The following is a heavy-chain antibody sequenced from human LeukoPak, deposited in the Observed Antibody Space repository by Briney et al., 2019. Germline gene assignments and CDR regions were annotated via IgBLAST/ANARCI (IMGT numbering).Heavy chain of an antibody. CDR3: ASGNEVTLEGFAL. D-gene: IGHD2-8*01. CDR2: SDSEDGDP. Sequence: GASVKVSCKVAGYSLSDMSVHWIRQAPGRGLEWMGSSDSEDGDPVYAQKFEGRLTMTEDTSTDTAYMDLSSLRFEDTAVYYCASGNEVTLEGFALWGQGTVVTVSS. J-gene: IGHJ3*01. CDR1: GYSLSDMS. V-gene: IGHV1-24*01.